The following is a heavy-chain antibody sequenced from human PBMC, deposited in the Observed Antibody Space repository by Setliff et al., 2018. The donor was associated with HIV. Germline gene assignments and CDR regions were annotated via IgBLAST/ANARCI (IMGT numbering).Heavy chain of an antibody. D-gene: IGHD3-16*02. J-gene: IGHJ3*02. Sequence: PSETLSLTCTVSGGSSSSSSFYWGWIRQPPGKGLEWIGNIYRSGSTYYNPFLRSRVTISVDTSKNQFYLNLNSVPDADTALYYCARHKDSDYVWGSYRPDGFDIWGQGTTVTVSS. CDR1: GGSSSSSSFY. CDR3: ARHKDSDYVWGSYRPDGFDI. CDR2: IYRSGST. V-gene: IGHV4-39*01.